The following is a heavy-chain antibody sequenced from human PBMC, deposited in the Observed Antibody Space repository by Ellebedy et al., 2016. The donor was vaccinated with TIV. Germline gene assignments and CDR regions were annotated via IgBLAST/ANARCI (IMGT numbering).Heavy chain of an antibody. CDR1: GFTFSSYA. D-gene: IGHD3-22*01. J-gene: IGHJ4*02. CDR3: AKENYYDSSGPFDY. V-gene: IGHV3-23*01. Sequence: PGGSLRLSCAASGFTFSSYAMSWVRQAPGKGLEWVSAISGSGTGTYYADSVKGRFTISRDNSKNTLYLQMNSLRAEDTAVYYCAKENYYDSSGPFDYWGQGTLVTVSS. CDR2: ISGSGTGT.